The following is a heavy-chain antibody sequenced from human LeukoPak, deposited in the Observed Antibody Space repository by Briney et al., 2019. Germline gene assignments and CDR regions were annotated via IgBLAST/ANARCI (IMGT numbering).Heavy chain of an antibody. J-gene: IGHJ4*02. CDR3: ARDPLYYYDSSGYYGGYWDY. CDR1: AFTFSDYY. V-gene: IGHV3-11*01. Sequence: PGGSLRLSCAASAFTFSDYYMSWVRQAPGKGLEWVSYISSSGSTIYYADSVKGRFTISRDNAKNSLYLQMNSLRAEDTAVYYCARDPLYYYDSSGYYGGYWDYWGQGTLVTVSS. D-gene: IGHD3-22*01. CDR2: ISSSGSTI.